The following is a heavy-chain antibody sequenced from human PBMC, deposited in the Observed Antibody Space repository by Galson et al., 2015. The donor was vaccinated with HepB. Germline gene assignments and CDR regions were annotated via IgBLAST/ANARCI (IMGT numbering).Heavy chain of an antibody. J-gene: IGHJ6*03. CDR2: ISVYNGNT. Sequence: SVKVSCKASGYTFNSFGISWVRQAPGQGLEWMGWISVYNGNTNYAQKLQGRVTMTTDTSTTTAYMELRSLRSDDTAVYYCVRSRPVQSSLLNYYYCMDVCCKGTTVTVSS. V-gene: IGHV1-18*01. D-gene: IGHD1-1*01. CDR3: VRSRPVQSSLLNYYYCMDV. CDR1: GYTFNSFG.